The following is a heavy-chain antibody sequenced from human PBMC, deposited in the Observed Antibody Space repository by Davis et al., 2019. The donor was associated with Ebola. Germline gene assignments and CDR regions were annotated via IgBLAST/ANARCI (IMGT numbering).Heavy chain of an antibody. CDR2: STDGVANT. Sequence: GESLKISCAASGFTFSSYEMNWVRQAPGKGLDWVSSTDGVANTYYADSVRGRFTISRDNSKNTLYLQTNNLRAEDTAIYYCAKGGISSTGIETWGQGTLVTVSS. D-gene: IGHD1-1*01. V-gene: IGHV3-23*01. CDR1: GFTFSSYE. CDR3: AKGGISSTGIET. J-gene: IGHJ5*02.